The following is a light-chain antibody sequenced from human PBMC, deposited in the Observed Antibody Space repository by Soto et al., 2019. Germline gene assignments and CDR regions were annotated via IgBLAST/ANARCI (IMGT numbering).Light chain of an antibody. CDR2: EVT. V-gene: IGLV2-14*01. CDR3: GSYSSTDTPFV. J-gene: IGLJ1*01. CDR1: STDAGGYNY. Sequence: QSVLAQPSSVSGSPGQSITISCTGTSTDAGGYNYVSWYQHHSGKAPKLLIYEVTNRPSGISDRFSGSKSVNTASLTISGLQAEDESDYHCGSYSSTDTPFVFGTGTKVTVL.